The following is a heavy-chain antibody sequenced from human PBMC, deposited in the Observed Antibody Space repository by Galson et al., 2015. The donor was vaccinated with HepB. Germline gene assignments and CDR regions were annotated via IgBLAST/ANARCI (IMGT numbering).Heavy chain of an antibody. CDR3: AHVFQWEHAN. CDR2: IYWDDDK. Sequence: PALVKPPQTLTLPCTFSGFSLSTSGVGVGWIRQPPGKALEWLALIYWDDDKRHSPSLKSRLTITKDTSKNQVVLTMTNMDPADTATYYCAHVFQWEHANWGQGTLVTVSS. D-gene: IGHD1-26*01. V-gene: IGHV2-5*02. CDR1: GFSLSTSGVG. J-gene: IGHJ4*02.